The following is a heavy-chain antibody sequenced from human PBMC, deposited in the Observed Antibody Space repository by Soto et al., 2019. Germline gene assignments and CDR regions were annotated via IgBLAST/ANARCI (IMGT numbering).Heavy chain of an antibody. V-gene: IGHV3-21*01. CDR3: TRHASRDSSARGWFDP. D-gene: IGHD6-13*01. J-gene: IGHJ5*02. CDR1: GFTFRSFT. Sequence: GGALRLSCAASGFTFRSFTMNWVRQAPGKGLEWVSTISSNSAYIYYTDALRGRFTISRDNAKNSLHLQMNSLRAEDTAVYYCTRHASRDSSARGWFDPWGPGTSVSASS. CDR2: ISSNSAYI.